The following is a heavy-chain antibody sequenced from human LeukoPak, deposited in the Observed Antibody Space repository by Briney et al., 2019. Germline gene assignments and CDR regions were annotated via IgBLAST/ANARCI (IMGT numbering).Heavy chain of an antibody. J-gene: IGHJ6*02. CDR3: ARDKLLWFGESYYYYYGMDV. V-gene: IGHV3-21*01. D-gene: IGHD3-10*01. CDR1: GFTFSSYS. Sequence: GGSLRLSCAASGFTFSSYSMNWVRQAPGKGLEWVSSISSSSSYIYYADSVKGRFTISRDNAKNSLYLQMNSLRAEDTAVYYCARDKLLWFGESYYYYYGMDVWGQGTTVTVSS. CDR2: ISSSSSYI.